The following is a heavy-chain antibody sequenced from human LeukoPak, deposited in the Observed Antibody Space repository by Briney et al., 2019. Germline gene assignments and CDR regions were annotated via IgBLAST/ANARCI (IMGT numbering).Heavy chain of an antibody. V-gene: IGHV4-59*08. J-gene: IGHJ5*02. CDR2: MYYSGST. CDR3: AGNIAEHHWFDP. CDR1: GGSISSYF. Sequence: SETLSLTCTVSGGSISSYFWSWIRQPPGKGLEWIGYMYYSGSTTYNPSLKSRVTISLDTSKNQFSLKLSSVTAADTAVYYCAGNIAEHHWFDPWGRGTLVTVSS. D-gene: IGHD6-13*01.